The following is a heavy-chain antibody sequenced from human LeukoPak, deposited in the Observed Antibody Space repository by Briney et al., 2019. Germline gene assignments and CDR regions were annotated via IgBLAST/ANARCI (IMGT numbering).Heavy chain of an antibody. CDR3: ARGIPGYDILTGYRLDALDI. V-gene: IGHV4-39*07. CDR1: GGSISSSSYY. D-gene: IGHD3-9*01. Sequence: PSETLSLTCTVSGGSISSSSYYWGWIRQPPGKGLEWIGSIYYSGSTYYNPSLKSRVTISVDTSKNQFSLKLSSVTAADTAVYYCARGIPGYDILTGYRLDALDIWGQGTRVTVSS. J-gene: IGHJ3*02. CDR2: IYYSGST.